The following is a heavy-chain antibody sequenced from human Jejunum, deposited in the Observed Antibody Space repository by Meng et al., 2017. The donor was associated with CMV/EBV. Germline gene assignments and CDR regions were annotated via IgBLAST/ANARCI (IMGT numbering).Heavy chain of an antibody. CDR2: ISSFGDTT. CDR1: FTFVNYS. V-gene: IGHV3-23*01. D-gene: IGHD1-14*01. CDR3: AKDPDSYISTLGTTFDS. Sequence: FTFVNYSLRWVRQAPGRWLEWVATISSFGDTTHYTDSVRGRFTISRDNSNNVLYLQMNTLSAGDTALYYCAKDPDSYISTLGTTFDSWGQGTLVTVSS. J-gene: IGHJ4*02.